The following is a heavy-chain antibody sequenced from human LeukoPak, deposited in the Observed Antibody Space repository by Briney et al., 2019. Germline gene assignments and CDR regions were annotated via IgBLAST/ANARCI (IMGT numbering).Heavy chain of an antibody. Sequence: GGSLRLSCAASGFTFSSYGMHWVRQAPRKGLEWVSGISDSGGSTYYADSLKGRFTISRDNPKNTLYLQMNSLRAEDTAVYYCAKGQGGWLVSYFDYWGQGSLVTVSS. V-gene: IGHV3-23*01. J-gene: IGHJ4*02. CDR2: ISDSGGST. CDR3: AKGQGGWLVSYFDY. CDR1: GFTFSSYG. D-gene: IGHD3-3*01.